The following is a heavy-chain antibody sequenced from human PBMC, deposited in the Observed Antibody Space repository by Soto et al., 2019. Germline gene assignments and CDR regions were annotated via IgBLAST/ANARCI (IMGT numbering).Heavy chain of an antibody. V-gene: IGHV1-46*01. J-gene: IGHJ4*02. Sequence: ASVKVYCKASGYAFTSYFMDWVRQAPGQGLGWMGIINPSGGSTSYAQKFQGRVTMTRDTSTSTVYMELSSLRSEDTAVYYCARGGPTGAHDYWGQGTLVTVS. CDR1: GYAFTSYF. D-gene: IGHD1-1*01. CDR3: ARGGPTGAHDY. CDR2: INPSGGST.